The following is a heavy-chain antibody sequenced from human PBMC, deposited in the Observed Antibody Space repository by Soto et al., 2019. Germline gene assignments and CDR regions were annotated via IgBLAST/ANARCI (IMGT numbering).Heavy chain of an antibody. V-gene: IGHV1-3*01. Sequence: QVQLVQSGAEVKKPGASVKVSCKASGYTFTSYAMHWVRQAPGQRLEWMGWINAGNGNTKYSQKFQGRVTITRDTSASTADMELSSLRSEDTAVYYSARDPGYSYGYNWGQGTLVTVSS. J-gene: IGHJ4*02. D-gene: IGHD5-18*01. CDR3: ARDPGYSYGYN. CDR1: GYTFTSYA. CDR2: INAGNGNT.